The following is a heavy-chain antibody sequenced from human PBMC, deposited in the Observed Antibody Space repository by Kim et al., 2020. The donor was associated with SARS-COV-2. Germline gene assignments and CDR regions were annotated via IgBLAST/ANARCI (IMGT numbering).Heavy chain of an antibody. CDR3: ARDRDYGDYFDY. CDR2: IYYSGST. Sequence: SETLSLTCTVSGGSISSYYWSWIRQPPGKGLEWIGYIYYSGSTNYNPSLKSRVTISVDTSKNQFSLKLSSVTAADTAVYYCARDRDYGDYFDYWGQGTLV. V-gene: IGHV4-59*01. D-gene: IGHD4-17*01. J-gene: IGHJ4*02. CDR1: GGSISSYY.